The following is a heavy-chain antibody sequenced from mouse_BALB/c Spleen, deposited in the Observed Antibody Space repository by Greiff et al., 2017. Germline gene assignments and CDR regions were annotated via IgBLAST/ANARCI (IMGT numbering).Heavy chain of an antibody. V-gene: IGHV7-3*02. CDR1: GFTFTDYY. D-gene: IGHD1-1*01. Sequence: VQLKESGGGLVQPGGSLRLSCATSGFTFTDYYMSWVRQPPGKALEWLGFIRNKANGYTTEYSASVKGRFTISRDNSQSILYLQMNTLRAEDSATYYCARAYYYGSSYGYWYFDVWGAGTTVTVSS. J-gene: IGHJ1*01. CDR2: IRNKANGYTT. CDR3: ARAYYYGSSYGYWYFDV.